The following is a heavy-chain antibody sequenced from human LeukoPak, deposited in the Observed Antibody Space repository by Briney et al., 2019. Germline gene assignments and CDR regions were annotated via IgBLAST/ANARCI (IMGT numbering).Heavy chain of an antibody. CDR1: GFTFSNAW. CDR3: AKGKYSGYGNPNIDY. CDR2: IRYDGSNK. V-gene: IGHV3-30*02. D-gene: IGHD5-12*01. Sequence: PGGSLRLSCAASGFTFSNAWMSWVRQAPGKGLEWVAFIRYDGSNKYYADSVKGRFTISRDNSKNTLYLQMNSLRAEDTAVYYCAKGKYSGYGNPNIDYWGQGTLVTVSS. J-gene: IGHJ4*02.